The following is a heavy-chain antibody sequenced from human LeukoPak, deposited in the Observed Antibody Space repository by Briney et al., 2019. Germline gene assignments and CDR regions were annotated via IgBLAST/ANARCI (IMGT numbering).Heavy chain of an antibody. Sequence: SETLSLTCTVSGGSISSYYWSWIRQPPGKGLEWIGYIYYSGNTYYNPSLKSRVTISVDTSKNQFSLKLNSVTAADTAVYYCARFRVEYSSSSYFDYWGQGTLVTVSS. CDR1: GGSISSYY. D-gene: IGHD6-6*01. CDR3: ARFRVEYSSSSYFDY. V-gene: IGHV4-59*08. CDR2: IYYSGNT. J-gene: IGHJ4*02.